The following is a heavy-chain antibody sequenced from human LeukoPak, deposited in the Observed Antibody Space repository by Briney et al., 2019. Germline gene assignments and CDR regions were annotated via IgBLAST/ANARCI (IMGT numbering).Heavy chain of an antibody. J-gene: IGHJ4*02. CDR2: ISSNGGST. D-gene: IGHD5-12*01. CDR1: GFTFSSCA. CDR3: ARDWGSTGYDLYDS. Sequence: GGSLRLSCAASGFTFSSCAMHWVRQAPGKGLEYVSAISSNGGSTYYANSVKGRFTISRDNSKNTLYLQMDSLRAEDTAVYYCARDWGSTGYDLYDSWGQGTLVTVSS. V-gene: IGHV3-64*01.